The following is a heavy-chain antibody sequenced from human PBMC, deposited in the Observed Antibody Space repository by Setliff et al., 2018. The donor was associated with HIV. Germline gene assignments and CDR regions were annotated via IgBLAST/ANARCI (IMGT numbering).Heavy chain of an antibody. Sequence: ASVMGSCKASGYTCTDNYIHWVQQAPGEGLEWMAWINSASGGTNYEQNFQGRVTVTRDTSINTVYLEVNGLKSDDTAVYYCASDYIHFFDIWGQGTMVTVSS. CDR1: GYTCTDNY. CDR3: ASDYIHFFDI. CDR2: INSASGGT. J-gene: IGHJ3*02. V-gene: IGHV1-2*02. D-gene: IGHD3-3*02.